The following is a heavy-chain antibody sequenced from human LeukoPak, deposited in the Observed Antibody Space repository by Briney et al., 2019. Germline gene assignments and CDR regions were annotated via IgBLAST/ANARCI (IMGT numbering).Heavy chain of an antibody. D-gene: IGHD6-6*01. CDR3: ARCRIAARPGGDP. Sequence: ASVKVSCKASGYTFTSYGISWVRQAPGQGLEWMGWISAYNGNTNYAQKFQGRVTMTRDTSISTAYMELSRLRSDDTAVYYCARCRIAARPGGDPWGQGTLVTVSS. CDR2: ISAYNGNT. J-gene: IGHJ5*02. V-gene: IGHV1-18*01. CDR1: GYTFTSYG.